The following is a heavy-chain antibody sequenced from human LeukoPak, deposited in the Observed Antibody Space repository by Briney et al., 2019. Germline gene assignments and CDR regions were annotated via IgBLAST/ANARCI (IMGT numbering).Heavy chain of an antibody. Sequence: PGGSLRLSCAASGFTFSSYGMHWVRQAPGKGLEWVAVISYDGSNKYYADSVKGRFTISRDNSKNTLYLQMNSLRAEDTAVYYCAKDTGYGGNSVSYMDVWGKGTTVTVSS. V-gene: IGHV3-33*05. D-gene: IGHD4-23*01. CDR3: AKDTGYGGNSVSYMDV. J-gene: IGHJ6*03. CDR1: GFTFSSYG. CDR2: ISYDGSNK.